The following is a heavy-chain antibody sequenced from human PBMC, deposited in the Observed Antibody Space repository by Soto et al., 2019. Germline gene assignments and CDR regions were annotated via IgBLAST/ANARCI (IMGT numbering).Heavy chain of an antibody. V-gene: IGHV4-34*01. J-gene: IGHJ4*02. D-gene: IGHD6-6*01. CDR1: GGSFSGYY. Sequence: SETLSLTCAVYGGSFSGYYWSWIRQPPGKGLEWIGEINHSGSTNYNPSLKSRLTISVDTSKNQFSLKLSSVTAADTAVYYCARGGYLGPARLALDYWGQGTPVTVSS. CDR3: ARGGYLGPARLALDY. CDR2: INHSGST.